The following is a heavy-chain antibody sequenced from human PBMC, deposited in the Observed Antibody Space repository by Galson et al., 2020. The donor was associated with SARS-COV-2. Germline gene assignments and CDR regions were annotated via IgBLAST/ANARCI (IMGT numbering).Heavy chain of an antibody. J-gene: IGHJ6*02. CDR2: ILYDGSNK. V-gene: IGHV3-30*18. Sequence: GESLKIHCAASGFTFSDYGMYWVRQTPGKGLEWVAIILYDGSNKYYADSVKGRFSISRDNSKKILYLQMNSLRTEDTAVYYCAKDERYCSSTSCYEGFYFSYMNVWGQGTTVTVSS. D-gene: IGHD2-2*01. CDR3: AKDERYCSSTSCYEGFYFSYMNV. CDR1: GFTFSDYG.